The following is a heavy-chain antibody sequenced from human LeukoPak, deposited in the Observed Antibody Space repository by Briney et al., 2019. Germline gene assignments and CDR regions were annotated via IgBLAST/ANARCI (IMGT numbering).Heavy chain of an antibody. CDR1: RGTFSTYA. Sequence: ASVTVSCKTSRGTFSTYAFNWVWQPPGQGLEWMGRIIPILGKPSYAQKFQGRVTITADKSTSTAYMELSSLRSEDTAVYYCARGNWGGDSNYYGMDVWGQGTTVTVSS. D-gene: IGHD7-27*01. CDR3: ARGNWGGDSNYYGMDV. J-gene: IGHJ6*02. CDR2: IIPILGKP. V-gene: IGHV1-69*04.